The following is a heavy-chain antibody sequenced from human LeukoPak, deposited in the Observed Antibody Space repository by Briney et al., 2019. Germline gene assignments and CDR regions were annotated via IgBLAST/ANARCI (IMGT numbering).Heavy chain of an antibody. V-gene: IGHV3-49*04. D-gene: IGHD2-2*01. CDR2: IRSQAYGMTI. Sequence: PGGSLRLSCTGSGFTFGHYALAWVRQAPWKGLEWLGFIRSQAYGMTIEYAASVKGRFSISRDNSKSIADLQINSLKTEDTAVYYCARGGDFGVPAPLGIDAFDIWGQGTMVTVSS. J-gene: IGHJ3*02. CDR1: GFTFGHYA. CDR3: ARGGDFGVPAPLGIDAFDI.